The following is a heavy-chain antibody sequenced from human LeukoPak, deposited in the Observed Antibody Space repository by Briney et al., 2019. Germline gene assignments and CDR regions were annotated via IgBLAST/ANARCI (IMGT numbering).Heavy chain of an antibody. CDR1: GYTFTSYG. J-gene: IGHJ3*01. CDR2: ISAYNGNT. CDR3: ARLFLHYACDV. Sequence: ASVKVSCKASGYTFTSYGISWVRQAPGQGFEWMGWISAYNGNTNYEQNLQGRVTMTTDTSTSTAYMELRSLRSDDTALYYCARLFLHYACDVWGQGTMVTVSS. D-gene: IGHD2/OR15-2a*01. V-gene: IGHV1-18*01.